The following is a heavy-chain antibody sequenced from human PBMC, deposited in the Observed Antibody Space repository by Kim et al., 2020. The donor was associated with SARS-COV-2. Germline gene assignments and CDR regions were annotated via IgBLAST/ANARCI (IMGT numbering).Heavy chain of an antibody. CDR3: GGDIVVVGVLS. CDR2: I. Sequence: IYSTPSLKSRVTISVDTSKNQFSLKLSSVTAADTAVYYCGGDIVVVGVLSWGQGTMVTVSS. V-gene: IGHV4-39*01. J-gene: IGHJ3*01. D-gene: IGHD2-2*01.